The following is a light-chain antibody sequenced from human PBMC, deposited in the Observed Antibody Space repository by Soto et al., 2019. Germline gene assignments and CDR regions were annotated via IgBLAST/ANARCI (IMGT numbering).Light chain of an antibody. CDR3: QHYNSYPYT. CDR2: DVS. J-gene: IGKJ2*01. CDR1: QTISTW. Sequence: DIQMTQSPSTLSASVGDTVTITCRASQTISTWLAWYQQKPGQAPKLLIYDVSKLEGGVPSRFSGSASGTEFTLTISSLQPDDIAVYYCQHYNSYPYTFGQGTKLESK. V-gene: IGKV1-5*01.